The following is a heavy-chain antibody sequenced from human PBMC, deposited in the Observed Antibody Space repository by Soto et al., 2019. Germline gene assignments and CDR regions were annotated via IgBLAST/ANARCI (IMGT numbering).Heavy chain of an antibody. CDR1: GGSISSYY. Sequence: SETLSLTCTVSGGSISSYYWSWIRQPPGKGLEWIGYIYNSGSTDYNPSLKSRVTISVDTSKNQFSLKLNSVTAADTAVYYCARRKAGYLYYFDYWGQGTLVTVSS. V-gene: IGHV4-59*08. D-gene: IGHD6-19*01. CDR3: ARRKAGYLYYFDY. CDR2: IYNSGST. J-gene: IGHJ4*02.